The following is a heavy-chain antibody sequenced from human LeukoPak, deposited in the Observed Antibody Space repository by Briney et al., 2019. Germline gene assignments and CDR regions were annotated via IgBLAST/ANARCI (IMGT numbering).Heavy chain of an antibody. CDR2: ISYEGNNK. Sequence: GGSLRLSCAASGFIFSNYAMHWVRQAPGKGLEWVAVISYEGNNKYYADSVKGRFTISRDNSKNTLCLQMNSLRAEDTAVYYCAKDSILIPASKSAFDYWGQGTLVTVSS. CDR1: GFIFSNYA. V-gene: IGHV3-30-3*01. CDR3: AKDSILIPASKSAFDY. D-gene: IGHD2-2*01. J-gene: IGHJ4*02.